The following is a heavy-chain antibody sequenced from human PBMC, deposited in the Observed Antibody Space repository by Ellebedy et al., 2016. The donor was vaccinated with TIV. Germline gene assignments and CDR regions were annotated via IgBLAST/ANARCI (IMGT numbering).Heavy chain of an antibody. D-gene: IGHD3-10*01. CDR2: NITILGIA. V-gene: IGHV1-69*04. CDR3: AGRPLELAGEPFGG. Sequence: AASVQVSCKASVCTFSSYDLSWVRQAPRQGLEWIGRNITILGIANYAQKFQGRVTITADKSTSTAYMELSSLRSEDTAVYYCAGRPLELAGEPFGGWGQGTLVTVSS. J-gene: IGHJ4*02. CDR1: VCTFSSYD.